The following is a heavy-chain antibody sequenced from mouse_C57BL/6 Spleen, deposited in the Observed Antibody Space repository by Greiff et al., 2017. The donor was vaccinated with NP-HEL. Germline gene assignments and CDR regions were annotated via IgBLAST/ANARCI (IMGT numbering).Heavy chain of an antibody. CDR3: ARHKDWDGAMDY. CDR2: INSDGGST. Sequence: EVNVVESGGGLVQPGESLKLSCESNEYEFPSHDMSWVRKTPEKRLELVAAINSDGGSTYYPDTMERRFIISRDNTKKTLYLQMSRLRSEDTALYYCARHKDWDGAMDYWGQGTSVTVSS. J-gene: IGHJ4*01. CDR1: EYEFPSHD. V-gene: IGHV5-2*01. D-gene: IGHD4-1*01.